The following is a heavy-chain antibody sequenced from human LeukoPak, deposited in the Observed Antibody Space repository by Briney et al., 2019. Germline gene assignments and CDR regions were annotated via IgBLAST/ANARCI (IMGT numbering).Heavy chain of an antibody. V-gene: IGHV3-7*01. J-gene: IGHJ1*01. D-gene: IGHD3-22*01. CDR1: GFTFSNYW. Sequence: GGSLRLSCEGSGFTFSNYWMGWVRQAPGKGLQWVVNIKTDGSEKYYVDSVKGRFTISRDNAKNSLYLQMNSLRAEDTAVYYCATYSSLNRREFQFWGQGTLLTVSS. CDR2: IKTDGSEK. CDR3: ATYSSLNRREFQF.